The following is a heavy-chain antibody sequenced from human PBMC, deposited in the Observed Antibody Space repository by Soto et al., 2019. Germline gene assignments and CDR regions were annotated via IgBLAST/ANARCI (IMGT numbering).Heavy chain of an antibody. V-gene: IGHV3-23*01. CDR2: ISGSGGST. CDR3: AKSRSYSSGWYTSIFDY. D-gene: IGHD6-19*01. CDR1: GFTFTSYA. Sequence: GGSLRLSCAASGFTFTSYAMSWVRQAPGKGLEWVSVISGSGGSTYYADSVKGRFTISRDNSKNTLYLQMNSLRAEDTAVYYCAKSRSYSSGWYTSIFDYWGQGTLVTVAA. J-gene: IGHJ4*02.